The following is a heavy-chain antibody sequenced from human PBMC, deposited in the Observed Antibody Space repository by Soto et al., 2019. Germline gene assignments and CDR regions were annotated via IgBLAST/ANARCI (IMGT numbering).Heavy chain of an antibody. V-gene: IGHV4-61*01. CDR2: IYYSGST. Sequence: PSETLSLTCTVSGGSVSSGSYYWSWIRQPPGKGLEWIGYIYYSGSTNYNPSLKSRVTISVDTSKNQFSLKLSSVTAADTAVYYCARETDCSGGSCYSRGDWFDPWGQGTLVTVSS. D-gene: IGHD2-15*01. CDR1: GGSVSSGSYY. CDR3: ARETDCSGGSCYSRGDWFDP. J-gene: IGHJ5*02.